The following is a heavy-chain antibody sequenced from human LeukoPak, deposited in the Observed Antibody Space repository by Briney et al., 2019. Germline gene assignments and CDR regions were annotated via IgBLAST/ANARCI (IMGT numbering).Heavy chain of an antibody. D-gene: IGHD6-19*01. CDR1: GGSFSGYY. V-gene: IGHV4-34*01. J-gene: IGHJ4*02. Sequence: PSETLSLTCAVYGGSFSGYYWSWIRQPPGKGLEWIGEINHSGSTNYNPSLKSRVTISVDTSKNQFSLKLSSVTAADTAVYHCARAGVAGFDYWGQGTQATVSS. CDR2: INHSGST. CDR3: ARAGVAGFDY.